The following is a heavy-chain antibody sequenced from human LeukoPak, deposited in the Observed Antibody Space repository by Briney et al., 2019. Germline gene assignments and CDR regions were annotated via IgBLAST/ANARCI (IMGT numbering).Heavy chain of an antibody. CDR3: ATLGVVVLVDY. J-gene: IGHJ4*02. CDR2: IYYSGST. Sequence: PSETLSLTCTVSGGSISGSSYYWGWIRQPPGKGLEWIGSIYYSGSTYYNPSLKSRVTISVDTSKNQFSLKLSSVTAADTAVYYCATLGVVVLVDYWGQGTLVTVSS. V-gene: IGHV4-39*01. D-gene: IGHD2-2*01. CDR1: GGSISGSSYY.